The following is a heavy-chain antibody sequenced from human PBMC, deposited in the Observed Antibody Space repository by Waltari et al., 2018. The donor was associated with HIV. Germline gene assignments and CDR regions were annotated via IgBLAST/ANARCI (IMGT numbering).Heavy chain of an antibody. V-gene: IGHV3-53*01. J-gene: IGHJ5*02. Sequence: AESGGRLIQPGGSLGLSCTASNFSVSGKHVTWIRQAPGGSLGLVAVIYPDDTTHYADSVIGRFTISRAKSRTTVLLLMNGLFVDDTATYFCATGVRYYGPWGQGTRVTVSS. D-gene: IGHD3-10*01. CDR1: NFSVSGKH. CDR3: ATGVRYYGP. CDR2: IYPDDTT.